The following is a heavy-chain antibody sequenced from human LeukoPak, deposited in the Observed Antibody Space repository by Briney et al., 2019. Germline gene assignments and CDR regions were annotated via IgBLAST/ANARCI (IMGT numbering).Heavy chain of an antibody. CDR2: ISAYKGKT. D-gene: IGHD3-9*01. CDR1: GYTFTSYG. V-gene: IGHV1-18*01. Sequence: ASVKVSCKASGYTFTSYGISWVRQAPGQGLEWMGCISAYKGKTNYAQKLQGRVTISPDTFPSTDYIDIRRLRYHDTALYYYALDILPGYSDFPYNTATGYWGEGTLVTVSS. J-gene: IGHJ4*02. CDR3: ALDILPGYSDFPYNTATGY.